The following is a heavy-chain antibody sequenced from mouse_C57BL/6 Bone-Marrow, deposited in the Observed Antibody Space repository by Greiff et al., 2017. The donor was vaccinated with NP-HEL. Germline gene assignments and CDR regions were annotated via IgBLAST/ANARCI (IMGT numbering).Heavy chain of an antibody. CDR1: GFSLSTFGMG. J-gene: IGHJ2*01. V-gene: IGHV8-8*01. CDR2: IWWDDDK. Sequence: QVTLKESGPGILQPSQTLSLTCSVSGFSLSTFGMGVGWMRQPSGKGWEWLAHIWWDDDKYYNPALKRRLTISKDTSKNQVFLKIANVDTADTATYYCARIPSRRRNYFDYWGQGTTLTVSS. CDR3: ARIPSRRRNYFDY.